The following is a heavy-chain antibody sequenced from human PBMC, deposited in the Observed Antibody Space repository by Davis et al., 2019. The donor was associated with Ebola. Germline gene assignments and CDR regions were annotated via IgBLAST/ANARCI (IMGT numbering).Heavy chain of an antibody. D-gene: IGHD1-26*01. CDR1: GFTFSSFW. Sequence: GESLKISCAASGFTFSSFWMSWVCQAPGKGLEWVANINQDGSEKYYVDSVKGRFTMSRDDAKSSLYLEMNNLRVDDTAVYYCAADAWAGFDPWGQGTLATV. V-gene: IGHV3-7*03. CDR2: INQDGSEK. CDR3: AADAWAGFDP. J-gene: IGHJ5*02.